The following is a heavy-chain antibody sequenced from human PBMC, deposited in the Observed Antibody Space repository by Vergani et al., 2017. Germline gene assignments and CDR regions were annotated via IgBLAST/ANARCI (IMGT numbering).Heavy chain of an antibody. J-gene: IGHJ6*02. Sequence: QVQLVVSGGGVVQPGRSLRLSCAAYGFTFSSYGMHWVRQAPGKGLEWVAVISYDGSNKYYADSVKGRFTISRDNSKNTLYLQMNSLRAEDTAVYYCAKDVLWFGELLPEQYYYYGMDVWGQGTTVTVSS. CDR1: GFTFSSYG. CDR2: ISYDGSNK. CDR3: AKDVLWFGELLPEQYYYYGMDV. V-gene: IGHV3-30*18. D-gene: IGHD3-10*01.